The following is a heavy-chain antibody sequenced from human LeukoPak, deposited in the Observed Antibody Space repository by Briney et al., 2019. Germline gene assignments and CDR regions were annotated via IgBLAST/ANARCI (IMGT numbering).Heavy chain of an antibody. D-gene: IGHD4-23*01. CDR2: VYYTGVT. Sequence: SETLSLTCTVPGGYIITSGHYWGWIRQPPGKGLEWIGSVYYTGVTSTNPFFRSRMSISVDTSKNQFSLNLTSVTAADAAVYYCARERSSSGGHNWFDPWGQGTLVTVSS. CDR1: GGYIITSGHY. CDR3: ARERSSSGGHNWFDP. J-gene: IGHJ5*02. V-gene: IGHV4-39*07.